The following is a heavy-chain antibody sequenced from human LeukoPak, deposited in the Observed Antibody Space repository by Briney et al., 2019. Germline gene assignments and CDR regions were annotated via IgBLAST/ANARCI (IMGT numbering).Heavy chain of an antibody. V-gene: IGHV1-18*01. J-gene: IGHJ5*02. D-gene: IGHD5/OR15-5a*01. Sequence: GASVKVSCKASGYTFSSYGISWVRQAPGQGLEWMGWISAYNGNTKYAQKLQDRVIMTTDTSASTAYMELRSLTSDDTAVYYCATSTMTTSRWFDPWGQGALVTVSS. CDR1: GYTFSSYG. CDR3: ATSTMTTSRWFDP. CDR2: ISAYNGNT.